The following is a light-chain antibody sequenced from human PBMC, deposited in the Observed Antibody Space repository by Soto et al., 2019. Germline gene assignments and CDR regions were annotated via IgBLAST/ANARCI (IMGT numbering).Light chain of an antibody. Sequence: EIVLTQSPATLSLSPGDRATLSCRASESLGKTLAWYQQKPGQAPRLLIYDVFKRVTGIPARFSGSGSGTDFTLTISSLEHEDFAVYYCQQRNTLPLTFGGGTKVEIK. CDR2: DVF. J-gene: IGKJ4*01. CDR1: ESLGKT. CDR3: QQRNTLPLT. V-gene: IGKV3-11*01.